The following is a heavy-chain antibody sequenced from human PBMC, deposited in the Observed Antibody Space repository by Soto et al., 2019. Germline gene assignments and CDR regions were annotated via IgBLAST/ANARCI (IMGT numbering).Heavy chain of an antibody. J-gene: IGHJ4*02. Sequence: PGGSLRLSCAASGFTFSSYGMHWVRQAPGKGLEWVAVIWYDGSNKYYADSVKGRFTISRDNSKNTLYLQMNSLRAEDTAVYYCARDGSSWPLRYFDYWGQGTLVTVSS. D-gene: IGHD6-13*01. CDR3: ARDGSSWPLRYFDY. CDR1: GFTFSSYG. V-gene: IGHV3-33*01. CDR2: IWYDGSNK.